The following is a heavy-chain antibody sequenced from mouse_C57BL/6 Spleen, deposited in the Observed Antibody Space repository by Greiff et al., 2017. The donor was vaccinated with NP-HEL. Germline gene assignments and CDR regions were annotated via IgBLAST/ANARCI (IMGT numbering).Heavy chain of an antibody. J-gene: IGHJ4*01. CDR2: IYPGSGNT. CDR1: GYTFTDYY. Sequence: VQLQQSGAELVRPGASVKPSCKASGYTFTDYYINWVKQRPGQGLEWIARIYPGSGNTYYNEKFKGKATLTAEKSSSTAYMQLSSLTSEDSAVYFCARERNDLYAMDYWGQGTSVTVSS. V-gene: IGHV1-76*01. CDR3: ARERNDLYAMDY.